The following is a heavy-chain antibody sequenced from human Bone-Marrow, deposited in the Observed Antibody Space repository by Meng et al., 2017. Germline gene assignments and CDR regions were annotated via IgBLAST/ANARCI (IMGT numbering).Heavy chain of an antibody. D-gene: IGHD3-10*01. CDR2: IIPIFGTA. CDR3: ARVGKTRVHFQRSGSYYKSYYYYGMDV. V-gene: IGHV1-69*13. J-gene: IGHJ6*02. Sequence: SVKVSCKASGGTFSSYAISWVRQAPGQGLEWMGGIIPIFGTANYAQKFQGRVTITADESTSTAYMELSSLRSEDTAVYYCARVGKTRVHFQRSGSYYKSYYYYGMDVWGQGTTVTVSS. CDR1: GGTFSSYA.